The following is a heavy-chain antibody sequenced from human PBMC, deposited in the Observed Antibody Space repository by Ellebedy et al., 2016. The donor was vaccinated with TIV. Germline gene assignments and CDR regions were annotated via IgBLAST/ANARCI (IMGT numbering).Heavy chain of an antibody. CDR2: IKQDGSEK. CDR1: GFTFSSYW. D-gene: IGHD3-10*01. J-gene: IGHJ6*02. CDR3: AREGYYYGSGSPYGMDV. Sequence: GESLKISXAASGFTFSSYWMSWVRQAPGKGLEWVANIKQDGSEKYYVDSVKGRFTISRDNAKNSLYLQMNSLRAEDTAVYYCAREGYYYGSGSPYGMDVWGQGTTVTVSS. V-gene: IGHV3-7*03.